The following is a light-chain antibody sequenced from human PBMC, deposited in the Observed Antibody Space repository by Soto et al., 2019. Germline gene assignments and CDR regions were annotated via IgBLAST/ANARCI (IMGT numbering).Light chain of an antibody. V-gene: IGKV1-39*01. J-gene: IGKJ2*01. CDR2: GAS. Sequence: DIQMTQSPSFLSASVGDRVTITCRASQRIDNFLNWYQQKPGKAPKLLIYGASSLQSGVPSRFSGSGSGTDFTHTITSLQPEDSATYHCQQRYKTSLSSFGQGTKVDIK. CDR1: QRIDNF. CDR3: QQRYKTSLSS.